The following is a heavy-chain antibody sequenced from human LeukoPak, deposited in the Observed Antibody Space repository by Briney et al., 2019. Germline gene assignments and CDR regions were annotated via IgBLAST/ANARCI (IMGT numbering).Heavy chain of an antibody. J-gene: IGHJ5*02. CDR1: GGSISSYY. V-gene: IGHV4-59*01. CDR3: ARALPLVPAAAWFDP. Sequence: PSETLSLTCTVSGGSISSYYWSWIRQPPRKGLEWIGYIYNRGSTNYNPSLKSRVTISVDTSKNQFSLKLSSVTAADTAVYYCARALPLVPAAAWFDPWGQGTLVTVSS. D-gene: IGHD2-2*01. CDR2: IYNRGST.